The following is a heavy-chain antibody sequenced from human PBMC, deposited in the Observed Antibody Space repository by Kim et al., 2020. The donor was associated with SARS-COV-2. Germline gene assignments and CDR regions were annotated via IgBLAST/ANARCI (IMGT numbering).Heavy chain of an antibody. J-gene: IGHJ4*02. CDR3: ARDYGDFYFDY. V-gene: IGHV3-53*01. CDR1: GFIVRNNY. D-gene: IGHD4-17*01. Sequence: GGSLRLSCAVSGFIVRNNYMSWVRQAPGKGLEWVSVIYSGGSTFYADSVKGRFTISRDNSKNTLHLQMNSLRAEDTAVYYCARDYGDFYFDYWGQGTLVTVSS. CDR2: IYSGGST.